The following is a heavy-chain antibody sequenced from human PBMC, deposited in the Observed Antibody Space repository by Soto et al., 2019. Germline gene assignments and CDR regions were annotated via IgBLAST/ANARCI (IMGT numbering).Heavy chain of an antibody. CDR1: GSSMTSYY. V-gene: IGHV4-4*07. CDR3: ARGQRFSDWFDP. CDR2: VYSSGGT. D-gene: IGHD3-3*01. Sequence: PSETLSLTCTVSGSSMTSYYWTWIRQPAGKGLEWIGRVYSSGGTHYNPSLKSRVTISLDTSKNQFSLRLLSVTDADTAVYFCARGQRFSDWFDPWGQGTLVTVSS. J-gene: IGHJ5*02.